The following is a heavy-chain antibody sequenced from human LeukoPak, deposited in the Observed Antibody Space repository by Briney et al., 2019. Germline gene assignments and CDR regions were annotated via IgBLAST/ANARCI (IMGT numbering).Heavy chain of an antibody. CDR2: VYYSGGT. V-gene: IGHV4-59*01. CDR3: ERRANTAPPYYFDY. Sequence: PSETLSLTCTVSDDSMSSYYWNWIRQPPGKGLEWIGYVYYSGGTNYNPSLKSRVTISLDTSKNQFSLKLSSVTAADTAVYYCERRANTAPPYYFDYWGQGTLVTVSS. D-gene: IGHD5-18*01. J-gene: IGHJ4*02. CDR1: DDSMSSYY.